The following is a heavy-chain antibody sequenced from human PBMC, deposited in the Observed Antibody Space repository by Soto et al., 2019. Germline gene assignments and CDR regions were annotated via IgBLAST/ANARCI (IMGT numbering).Heavy chain of an antibody. D-gene: IGHD5-18*01. CDR1: GFTVSNAW. CDR3: TRYSYGASEY. CDR2: IKSKTDGGTT. V-gene: IGHV3-15*01. J-gene: IGHJ4*02. Sequence: EVQLVESGGGLVKPGGSLRLSCAASGFTVSNAWMSWVRQAPGKGLEWVGRIKSKTDGGTTEYDAPVKGRFTISRDDSKTTLYLQMNSLKTADTAVYYCTRYSYGASEYWGQGTLVTVSS.